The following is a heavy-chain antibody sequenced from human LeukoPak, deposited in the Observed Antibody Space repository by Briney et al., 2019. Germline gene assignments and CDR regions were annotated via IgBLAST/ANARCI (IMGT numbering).Heavy chain of an antibody. D-gene: IGHD6-6*01. V-gene: IGHV4-59*08. CDR1: GGSISSYY. CDR3: ARLWDSSSSLDY. J-gene: IGHJ4*02. CDR2: IYYSGGT. Sequence: TTSETLSLTCTVSGGSISSYYWTWIRRPPGKGLGLEWIGYIYYSGGTNYNPSLKSRVTISIDTSKNQVSLKLSSVTAADTAVYYCARLWDSSSSLDYWGQGTLVTVSS.